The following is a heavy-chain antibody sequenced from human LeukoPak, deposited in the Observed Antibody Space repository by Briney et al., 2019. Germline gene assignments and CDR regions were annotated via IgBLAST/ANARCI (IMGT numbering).Heavy chain of an antibody. Sequence: GGSLRLSCAASGFTFDDYGMSWVRQAPGKGLEWVSGIIWSGGSTGYADSVKGRFTISRDNAKNSLYLQMNSLRVEDTAVYYCAKVAKYYYGSETYYFFEHWGQGTPVTASS. CDR2: IIWSGGST. V-gene: IGHV3-20*04. J-gene: IGHJ4*02. CDR1: GFTFDDYG. CDR3: AKVAKYYYGSETYYFFEH. D-gene: IGHD3-10*01.